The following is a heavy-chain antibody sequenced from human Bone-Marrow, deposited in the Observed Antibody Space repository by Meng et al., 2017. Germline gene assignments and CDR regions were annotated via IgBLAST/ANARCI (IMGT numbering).Heavy chain of an antibody. D-gene: IGHD6-19*01. CDR3: AKDRAAAIAVAGTDAFDI. CDR2: ISGSGGST. CDR1: GFTFSSYA. Sequence: GESLKISCAAPGFTFSSYAMSWVRQAPGKGLEWVSAISGSGGSTYYADSVKGRFTISRDNSKNTLYLQMNSLRAEDTAVYYCAKDRAAAIAVAGTDAFDIWGQGTMVTVSS. J-gene: IGHJ3*02. V-gene: IGHV3-23*01.